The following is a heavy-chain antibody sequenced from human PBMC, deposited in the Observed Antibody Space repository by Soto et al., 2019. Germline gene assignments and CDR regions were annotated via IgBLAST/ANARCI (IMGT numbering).Heavy chain of an antibody. D-gene: IGHD3-16*01. CDR1: GVSISSSSHY. CDR3: ARHALQNDFDL. V-gene: IGHV4-39*01. CDR2: GYQSGNT. Sequence: QLQLEESGPGLVKPSETLSLTCSVSGVSISSSSHYWGWVRQAPGQGLEWIGSGYQSGNTYYNPSLRNRVAVSVDTSTNQISLRVKFVTAADTGVYFCARHALQNDFDLWGQGTPVTVSS. J-gene: IGHJ4*02.